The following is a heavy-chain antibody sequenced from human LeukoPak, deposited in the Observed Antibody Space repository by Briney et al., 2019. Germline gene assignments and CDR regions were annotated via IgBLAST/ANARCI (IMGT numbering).Heavy chain of an antibody. J-gene: IGHJ4*02. D-gene: IGHD6-13*01. CDR3: ASPSPGGAAAGLFDY. CDR2: LYSGGTT. Sequence: GGSLRLSCAVSGFTLSRNFLNWVRQAPGKGLEWVSVLYSGGTTFYPDSVRGRFTISRDNSKNTLYLQMNYLRADDTAVYYCASPSPGGAAAGLFDYWGQGTLVTVSS. CDR1: GFTLSRNF. V-gene: IGHV3-53*05.